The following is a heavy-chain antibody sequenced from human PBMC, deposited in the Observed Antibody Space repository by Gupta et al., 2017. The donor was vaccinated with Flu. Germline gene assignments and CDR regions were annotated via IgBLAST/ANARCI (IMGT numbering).Heavy chain of an antibody. CDR3: SRGETGPSPPGRNDC. V-gene: IGHV3-72*01. Sequence: EVRLVESGGGLVQPGGSLRLSCVVSGFTFSEHYMDWISQAQGKGLEWVGRIRNKANIYTTEYAASVKDRFTITRDDSKDSLYLQMNSLNNGDTAVYYCSRGETGPSPPGRNDCWGQGTLVTVSA. D-gene: IGHD1-14*01. CDR2: IRNKANIYTT. J-gene: IGHJ4*02. CDR1: GFTFSEHY.